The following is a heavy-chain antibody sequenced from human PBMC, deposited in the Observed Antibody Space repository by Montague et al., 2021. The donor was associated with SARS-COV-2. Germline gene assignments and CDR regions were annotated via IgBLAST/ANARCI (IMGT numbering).Heavy chain of an antibody. J-gene: IGHJ3*02. Sequence: CAISGDSVSSKSVAWNWIRRSPSRGLEWLGRTYYRSKWDSDYAEXVKRRLVITPDTSKNQVSPQLDSVIPEDTAVYFCASSGITLTGLDAFDIWGQGTMVTVSS. D-gene: IGHD3-9*01. CDR2: TYYRSKWDS. V-gene: IGHV6-1*01. CDR1: GDSVSSKSVA. CDR3: ASSGITLTGLDAFDI.